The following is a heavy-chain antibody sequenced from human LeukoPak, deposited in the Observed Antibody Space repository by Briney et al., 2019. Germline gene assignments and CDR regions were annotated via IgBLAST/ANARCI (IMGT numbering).Heavy chain of an antibody. D-gene: IGHD4-17*01. Sequence: GGSLRLSCAASGFTFSSYAMSCARQAPGKGLEWVSGISGNGGGTYYADSVKGRFTISRDNSKNTLYLQMNSLRAEDTAVYYCAKGHSDYGTGFDLWGQGTLVTVSS. CDR2: ISGNGGGT. J-gene: IGHJ4*02. CDR3: AKGHSDYGTGFDL. V-gene: IGHV3-23*01. CDR1: GFTFSSYA.